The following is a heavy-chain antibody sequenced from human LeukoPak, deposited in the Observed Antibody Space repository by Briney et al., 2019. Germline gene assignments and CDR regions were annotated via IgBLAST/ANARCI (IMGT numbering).Heavy chain of an antibody. D-gene: IGHD5-24*01. CDR1: GGSISSYY. J-gene: IGHJ3*02. CDR3: ARVIRDGYNNAFDI. CDR2: IYYSGST. Sequence: PSETLSLTCTVSGGSISSYYWSWIRQPPGKGLEWIGYIYYSGSTNYNPSLKSRVTISVDTSKNQFSLRLSSVTAADTAVYYCARVIRDGYNNAFDIWGQGTMVTVSS. V-gene: IGHV4-59*01.